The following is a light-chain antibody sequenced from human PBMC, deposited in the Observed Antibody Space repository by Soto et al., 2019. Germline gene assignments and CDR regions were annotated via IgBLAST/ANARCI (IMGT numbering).Light chain of an antibody. CDR1: SSDVGSYNL. Sequence: QSALTQPASVSGSPGQSITISCTGTSSDVGSYNLVSWYQQHPGKAPKLMIYEVSKRPSGVSNRFSGSKSGNTASLTISGLQAEVEADYYCCSYAGSSLYVFGTGTKLTVL. CDR2: EVS. V-gene: IGLV2-23*02. J-gene: IGLJ1*01. CDR3: CSYAGSSLYV.